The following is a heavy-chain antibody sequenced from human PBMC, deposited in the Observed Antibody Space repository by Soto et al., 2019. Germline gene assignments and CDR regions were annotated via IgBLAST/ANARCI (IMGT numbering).Heavy chain of an antibody. Sequence: GGSLRLSCSASGFAFSSYEMNWVRQAPGKGLEWVSYISTSESIAYYADSVRGRFTISRDNAKNSLFLQMNSLRAEDTAVCYCARDTXTLSGVDRGKVYYGLDVWGQGTTVTVSS. J-gene: IGHJ6*02. V-gene: IGHV3-48*03. D-gene: IGHD3-3*01. CDR1: GFAFSSYE. CDR3: ARDTXTLSGVDRGKVYYGLDV. CDR2: ISTSESIA.